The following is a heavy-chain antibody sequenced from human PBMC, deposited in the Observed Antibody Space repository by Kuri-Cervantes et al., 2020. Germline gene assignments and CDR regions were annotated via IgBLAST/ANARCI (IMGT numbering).Heavy chain of an antibody. V-gene: IGHV6-1*01. D-gene: IGHD2-15*01. Sequence: SQTLSLTCAISGDSVSSDTVAWNWIRQSPSRGLEWLGRTYYRSKWYNDYAVSVKSRITINPDTSKNQFSLQLNSVTPEDTAVYYCARDYCSGGSCSSFDYWGQGTLVTVSS. CDR2: TYYRSKWYN. CDR3: ARDYCSGGSCSSFDY. J-gene: IGHJ4*02. CDR1: GDSVSSDTVA.